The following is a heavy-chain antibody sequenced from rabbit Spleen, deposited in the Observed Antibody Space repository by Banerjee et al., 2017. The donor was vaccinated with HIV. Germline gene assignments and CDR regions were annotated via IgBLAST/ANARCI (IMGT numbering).Heavy chain of an antibody. CDR1: GFSFSDRDV. D-gene: IGHD6-1*01. Sequence: QEQLVESGGGLVKPGASLTLTCKASGFSFSDRDVMCWVRQAPGKGLEWIGCINTATGKAVYATWAKGRFTISKTSSTTVTLKMPSLTAADTATYFCARIPRYYMYGYAGYTYGIVFNLWGPGTLVPS. J-gene: IGHJ4*01. V-gene: IGHV1S45*01. CDR2: INTATGKA. CDR3: ARIPRYYMYGYAGYTYGIVFNL.